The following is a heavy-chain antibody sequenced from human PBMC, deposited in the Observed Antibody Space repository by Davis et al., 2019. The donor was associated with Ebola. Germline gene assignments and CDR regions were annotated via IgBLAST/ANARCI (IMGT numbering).Heavy chain of an antibody. Sequence: LSLTCAASGFTFNTYAMSWVRQAPGKGPEWVSGMSGSGDRTNYADSVRGRFTISRDNAKNSLYLQMNSLRAEDTAVYYCARDDQQQLGMDVWGQGTTVTVSS. CDR3: ARDDQQQLGMDV. V-gene: IGHV3-23*01. D-gene: IGHD6-13*01. J-gene: IGHJ6*02. CDR1: GFTFNTYA. CDR2: MSGSGDRT.